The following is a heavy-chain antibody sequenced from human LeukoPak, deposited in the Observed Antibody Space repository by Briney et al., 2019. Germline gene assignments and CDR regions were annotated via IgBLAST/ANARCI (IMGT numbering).Heavy chain of an antibody. D-gene: IGHD3-22*01. CDR2: ITPFNGNT. CDR1: GYTFTYRY. CDR3: ATGQDSSGYADY. Sequence: SVKVSCKASGYTFTYRYLHWVRQAPGQALEWMGWITPFNGNTNYAQKFQDRVTITRDRSTSTAYMELSSLRSEDSAMYYCATGQDSSGYADYWGQGTLVTVSS. J-gene: IGHJ4*02. V-gene: IGHV1-45*02.